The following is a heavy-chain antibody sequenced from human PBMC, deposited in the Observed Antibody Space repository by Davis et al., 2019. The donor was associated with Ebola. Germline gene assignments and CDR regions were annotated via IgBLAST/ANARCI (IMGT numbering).Heavy chain of an antibody. J-gene: IGHJ4*02. CDR2: MSNTGET. Sequence: PGGSLRLSCLAYHYDVGSNFLSWVRQAPGKGLEWISVMSNTGETYYIESVRGRFTISRDNSKNTFYLQMNSLRVEDTAVYYCPVGHYSGPHGWGQGVLVTVSS. CDR1: HYDVGSNF. V-gene: IGHV3-53*01. CDR3: PVGHYSGPHG. D-gene: IGHD6-19*01.